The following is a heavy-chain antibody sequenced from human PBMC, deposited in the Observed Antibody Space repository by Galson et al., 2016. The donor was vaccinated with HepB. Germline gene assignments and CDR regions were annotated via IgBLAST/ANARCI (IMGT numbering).Heavy chain of an antibody. D-gene: IGHD3-9*01. CDR3: ARDQHVLTGSVAMDV. Sequence: SVKVSCKASGYMFLSHGISWVRQAPGQGLEWMGWISGYNGNTNYAQKFQDRVTVTTDTSTSTAYMELRSLRSDDTAVYFCARDQHVLTGSVAMDVWGPGTTVTDSS. CDR1: GYMFLSHG. V-gene: IGHV1-18*01. J-gene: IGHJ6*02. CDR2: ISGYNGNT.